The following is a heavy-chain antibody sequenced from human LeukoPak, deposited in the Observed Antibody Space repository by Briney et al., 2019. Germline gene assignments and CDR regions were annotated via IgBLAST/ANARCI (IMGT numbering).Heavy chain of an antibody. CDR1: GGTFSSYA. J-gene: IGHJ4*02. CDR3: ARDDPSIVRGVIIELFDY. CDR2: IIPIFGTA. D-gene: IGHD3-10*01. Sequence: ASVKVSCKASGGTFSSYAISWVRQAPGQGLEWMGGIIPIFGTANYAQKFQGRVTITADKSTSTAYMELSSLRSEDTAVYYCARDDPSIVRGVIIELFDYWGQGTLVTVSS. V-gene: IGHV1-69*06.